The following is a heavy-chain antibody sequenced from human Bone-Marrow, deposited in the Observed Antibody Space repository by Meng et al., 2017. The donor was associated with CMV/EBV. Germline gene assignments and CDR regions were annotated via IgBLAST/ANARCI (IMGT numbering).Heavy chain of an antibody. CDR3: ARDQGPGSFWSGSPYGMAV. J-gene: IGHJ6*01. V-gene: IGHV3-74*01. D-gene: IGHD3-3*01. CDR2: INSDGSST. CDR1: GFTFSSYW. Sequence: GESLKISCAASGFTFSSYWMHWVRQAPGKGLVWVSRINSDGSSTSYADSVKGRFTISRDNAKNTLYLQMNSLRAGDTAVYYCARDQGPGSFWSGSPYGMAVWGPGTTVTGSS.